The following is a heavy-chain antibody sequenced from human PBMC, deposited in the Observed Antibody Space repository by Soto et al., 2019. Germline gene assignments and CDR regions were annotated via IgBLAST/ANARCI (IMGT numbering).Heavy chain of an antibody. CDR2: IYYSGSP. CDR3: ARHPTYGSGSRLMPY. V-gene: IGHV4-39*01. CDR1: GGSISSSSYY. J-gene: IGHJ1*01. Sequence: SETLSLTCTVSGGSISSSSYYWGWIRQPPGKGLEWIGSIYYSGSPYYNPSLKSRVTISVDTSKNQFSLKLSSVTAADTAVYYFARHPTYGSGSRLMPYWAQGTLVTVS. D-gene: IGHD3-10*01.